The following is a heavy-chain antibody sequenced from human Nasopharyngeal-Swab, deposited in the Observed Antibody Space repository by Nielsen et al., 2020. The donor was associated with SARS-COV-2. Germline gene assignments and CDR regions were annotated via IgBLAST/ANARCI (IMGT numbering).Heavy chain of an antibody. J-gene: IGHJ6*03. V-gene: IGHV1-18*01. CDR1: GCTFTTYG. CDR2: ISVYNGNT. Sequence: ASVKVSCKAFGCTFTTYGISWVRQAPGQGLEWMGWISVYNGNTNYAQKLQGRVTITTDTSTSTAYMELRSLRSDDTAVYYCARVPEGYGDYGYYYYYMDVWGKGTTVTVSS. CDR3: ARVPEGYGDYGYYYYYMDV. D-gene: IGHD4-17*01.